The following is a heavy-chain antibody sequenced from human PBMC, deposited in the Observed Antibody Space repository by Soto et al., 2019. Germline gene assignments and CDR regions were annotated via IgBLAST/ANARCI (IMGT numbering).Heavy chain of an antibody. V-gene: IGHV1-3*01. CDR2: INEXNGNK. D-gene: IGHD4-17*01. J-gene: IGHJ4*02. CDR1: GCTFTSYA. Sequence: GXSVKVSCKASGCTFTSYAMHWVRQAPGQXLEWMGWINEXNGNKXYTQKFQGTVXXTRDTSAXXAYMELRSMRSEDTAVYYCAGCRDYGDHNGADYWGQGTLVTVSS. CDR3: AGCRDYGDHNGADY.